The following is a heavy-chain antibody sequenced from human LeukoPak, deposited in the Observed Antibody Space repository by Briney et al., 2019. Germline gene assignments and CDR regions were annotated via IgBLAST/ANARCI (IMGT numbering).Heavy chain of an antibody. CDR1: GFPFSSHG. CDR2: IIGGGGST. Sequence: GGSLRLSCAASGFPFSSHGMSWVRQAPGKGLEWVSGIIGGGGSTYYADSVKGRFTISGDNSRNTLFLQMNSLRAEDTAVYYCAKELWFGEHNWFDPWGQGTLVTVSS. J-gene: IGHJ5*02. V-gene: IGHV3-23*01. D-gene: IGHD3-10*01. CDR3: AKELWFGEHNWFDP.